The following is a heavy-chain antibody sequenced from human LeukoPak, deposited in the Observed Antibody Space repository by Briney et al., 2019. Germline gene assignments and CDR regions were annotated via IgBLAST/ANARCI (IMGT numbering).Heavy chain of an antibody. Sequence: PSETLSLTCTVSGGSISSGSYYWSWIRQPAGKGLEWIGRIYTSGSTNYNPSLKSRVTISVDTSKNQFSLKLSSVTAADTAVYYCARVEYYYDSSGYYYWFDPWGQGTLVTVSS. D-gene: IGHD3-22*01. CDR1: GGSISSGSYY. CDR3: ARVEYYYDSSGYYYWFDP. J-gene: IGHJ5*02. V-gene: IGHV4-61*02. CDR2: IYTSGST.